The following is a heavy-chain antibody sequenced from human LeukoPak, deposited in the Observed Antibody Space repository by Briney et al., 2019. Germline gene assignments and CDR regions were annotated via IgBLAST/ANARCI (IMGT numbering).Heavy chain of an antibody. CDR2: IRSKANSYAT. CDR1: GFTFSGSA. J-gene: IGHJ6*03. V-gene: IGHV3-73*01. CDR3: TTDIYCSGGSCYYYYYYMDV. D-gene: IGHD2-15*01. Sequence: GGSLRLSCAASGFTFSGSAMHWVRQASGKGLEWVGRIRSKANSYATAYAASVKGRFTISRDDSKNTLYLQMNSLKTEDTAVYYCTTDIYCSGGSCYYYYYYMDVWGKGTTVTVSS.